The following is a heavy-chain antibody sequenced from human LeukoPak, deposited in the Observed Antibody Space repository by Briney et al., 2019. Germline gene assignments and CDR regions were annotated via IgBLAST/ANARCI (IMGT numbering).Heavy chain of an antibody. CDR1: GFTFSSYG. D-gene: IGHD3-10*01. V-gene: IGHV3-30*02. Sequence: GGSLRLSCAASGFTFSSYGMHWVRQAPGKGLEWVAFIRYDGSNKYYADSVKGRFTISRDNSKNTLYLQMNSLRAEDTAVYYCARDSDGSGSYHYWGQGTLVTVSS. J-gene: IGHJ4*02. CDR3: ARDSDGSGSYHY. CDR2: IRYDGSNK.